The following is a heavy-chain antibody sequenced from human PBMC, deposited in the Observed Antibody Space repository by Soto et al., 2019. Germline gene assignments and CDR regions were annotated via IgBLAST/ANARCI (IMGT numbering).Heavy chain of an antibody. J-gene: IGHJ2*01. V-gene: IGHV4-30-2*01. CDR3: AAGGWRPRYY. CDR1: GGSISSGCYS. Sequence: QLQLQESGSGLVKPSQTLSLTCADSGGSISSGCYSCSWIRQPPGKGLEWSGYIYHSGSTYYKPPLKNRFTISVDRSKSQLSLNLSSVNAAENAVSYQAAGGWRPRYYWGRGTLVTVSS. CDR2: IYHSGST. D-gene: IGHD3-10*01.